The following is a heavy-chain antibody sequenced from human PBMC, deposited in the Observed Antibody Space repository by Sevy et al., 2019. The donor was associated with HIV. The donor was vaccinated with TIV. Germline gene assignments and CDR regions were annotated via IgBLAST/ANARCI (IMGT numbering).Heavy chain of an antibody. CDR1: GGSFSSYY. D-gene: IGHD3-10*01. CDR2: ITHRGTT. Sequence: SETLSLTCAVYGGSFSSYYWTWVRQPPGKGLEWIGEITHRGTTNYNPSLKSRVTISVDTSKNQFSLRLRSVTAADTAVYYCAGFGELESGYWGQGSLVTVSS. CDR3: AGFGELESGY. V-gene: IGHV4-34*01. J-gene: IGHJ4*02.